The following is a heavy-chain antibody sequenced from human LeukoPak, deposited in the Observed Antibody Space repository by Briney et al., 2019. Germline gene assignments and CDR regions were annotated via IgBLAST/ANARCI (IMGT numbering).Heavy chain of an antibody. Sequence: PSETLSLTCTVSGGSISSGSYYWSWIRQPAGKGLEWIGRIYTSGSTNYNPSLKSRVTISVDTSKKQFSLKLSSVTAADTAVYYCARGSLYYDRSEGAFDIWGQGTMVTVSS. D-gene: IGHD3-22*01. V-gene: IGHV4-61*02. CDR1: GGSISSGSYY. CDR2: IYTSGST. J-gene: IGHJ3*02. CDR3: ARGSLYYDRSEGAFDI.